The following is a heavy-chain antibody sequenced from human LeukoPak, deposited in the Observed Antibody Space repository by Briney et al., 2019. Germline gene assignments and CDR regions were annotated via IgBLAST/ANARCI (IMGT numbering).Heavy chain of an antibody. CDR1: GLTISNNW. CDR3: ARHFCSSTSCSN. CDR2: IKLDGSEQ. D-gene: IGHD2-2*01. J-gene: IGHJ4*02. V-gene: IGHV3-7*01. Sequence: GGSLRLSCADSGLTISNNWMSWVRQAPGKGLEWVANIKLDGSEQYYVDSVKGRFTISRDNGKNLLYLQMNSLRAEDTAVYYCARHFCSSTSCSNWGQGTLVTVSS.